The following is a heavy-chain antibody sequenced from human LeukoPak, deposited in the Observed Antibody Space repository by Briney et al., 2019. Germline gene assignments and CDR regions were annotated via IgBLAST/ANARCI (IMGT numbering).Heavy chain of an antibody. CDR3: ARAPSPASYAMDV. CDR2: MDPNSGNT. CDR1: GYTFRSFD. V-gene: IGHV1-8*01. J-gene: IGHJ6*02. Sequence: ASVKVSCKASGYTFRSFDVNWVRQSTGQGLEWVGWMDPNSGNTGYAQELQGRVTMTRNTSINTAYMEVSGLTSEDSAVYYCARAPSPASYAMDVWGQGTTVTVSS.